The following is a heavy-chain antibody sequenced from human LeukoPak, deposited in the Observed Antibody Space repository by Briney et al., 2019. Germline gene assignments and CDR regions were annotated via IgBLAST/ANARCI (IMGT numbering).Heavy chain of an antibody. V-gene: IGHV4-34*01. CDR2: INHSGST. Sequence: SETLSLTCAVYGGSFSGYYWIWIRQPPGRGLEWIGEINHSGSTNYNPSLKSRVTISVDTSKNQFSLKLNSVTAADTAVYYCARAVGDNRAFDIWGQGTVVTVSS. D-gene: IGHD2-21*01. CDR3: ARAVGDNRAFDI. CDR1: GGSFSGYY. J-gene: IGHJ3*02.